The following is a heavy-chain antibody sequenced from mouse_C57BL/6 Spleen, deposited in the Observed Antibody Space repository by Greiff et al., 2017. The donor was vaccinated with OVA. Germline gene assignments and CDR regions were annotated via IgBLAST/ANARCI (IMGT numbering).Heavy chain of an antibody. V-gene: IGHV1-81*01. D-gene: IGHD2-12*01. J-gene: IGHJ2*01. CDR2: IYPRSGNT. CDR1: GYTFTSYG. CDR3: ARERDSPYYFDY. Sequence: VKLMESGAELARPGASVKLSCKASGYTFTSYGISWVKQRTGQGLEWIGEIYPRSGNTYYNEKFKGKATLTADKSSSTAYMELRSLTSEDSAVYFCARERDSPYYFDYWGQGTTLTVSS.